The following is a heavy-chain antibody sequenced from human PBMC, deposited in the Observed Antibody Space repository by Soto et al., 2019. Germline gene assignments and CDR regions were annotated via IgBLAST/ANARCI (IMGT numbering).Heavy chain of an antibody. Sequence: GASVEGSCKPSGYTFSNYGVSWVRQAPGQGLEWMGWISAYNGNTNYAQKVQGRVTMTTDTSTSTAYMELRSLRSDDTAVYYCARDYYDFWSGYRNNGMDVWGQGTTVTVSS. J-gene: IGHJ6*02. CDR2: ISAYNGNT. CDR1: GYTFSNYG. CDR3: ARDYYDFWSGYRNNGMDV. V-gene: IGHV1-18*01. D-gene: IGHD3-3*01.